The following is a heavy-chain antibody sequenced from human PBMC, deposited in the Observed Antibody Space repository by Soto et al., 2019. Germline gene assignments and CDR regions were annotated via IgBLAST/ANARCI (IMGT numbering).Heavy chain of an antibody. V-gene: IGHV3-23*01. Sequence: GGSLRLSCAASGFTFSSYAMSWVRQAPGKGLEWVSAISGSGGSTYYADSVKGRFTISRDNSKNTLYLQMNSLRAEHTAVYYCAKEGYYDSSGYSDAFDIWGQGTMVTVSS. J-gene: IGHJ3*02. CDR2: ISGSGGST. CDR1: GFTFSSYA. CDR3: AKEGYYDSSGYSDAFDI. D-gene: IGHD3-22*01.